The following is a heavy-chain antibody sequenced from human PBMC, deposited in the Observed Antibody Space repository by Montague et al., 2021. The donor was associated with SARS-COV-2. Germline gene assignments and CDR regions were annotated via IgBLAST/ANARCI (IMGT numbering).Heavy chain of an antibody. Sequence: SETLSLTCTVSGGSISSYYWNWIRQPPGKGLEWIGYIYYSGGTNYNPSLKSRVTISVDTSKNQFSLKLSSVTAADTAAYYCARPPIGTSPRYGMDGWGRGTLVTVSS. V-gene: IGHV4-59*12. D-gene: IGHD1-1*01. J-gene: IGHJ6*02. CDR3: ARPPIGTSPRYGMDG. CDR2: IYYSGGT. CDR1: GGSISSYY.